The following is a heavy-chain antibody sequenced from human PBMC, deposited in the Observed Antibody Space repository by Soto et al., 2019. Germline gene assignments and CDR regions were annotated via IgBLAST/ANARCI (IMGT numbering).Heavy chain of an antibody. D-gene: IGHD2-2*01. Sequence: QVQLVQSGAEVKKPGSSVKVSCKAPGGTFSTYAISWVRQAPGQGLEWMGGVIPIFGKPKYAQKLQGRVTITAADDTSTGYMLLRSLRSADAAAYYCARSQGGSSSIVIYYYYYYGMDVWGQGTTVTVSS. J-gene: IGHJ6*02. V-gene: IGHV1-69*01. CDR3: ARSQGGSSSIVIYYYYYYGMDV. CDR1: GGTFSTYA. CDR2: VIPIFGKP.